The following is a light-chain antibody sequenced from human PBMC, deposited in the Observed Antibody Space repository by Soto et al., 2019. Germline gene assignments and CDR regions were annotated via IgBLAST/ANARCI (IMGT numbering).Light chain of an antibody. CDR3: QQYNKWPPIT. V-gene: IGKV3-15*01. CDR1: QSVSSN. J-gene: IGKJ5*01. Sequence: EIVMTQSPATLSVSPGERVALACRASQSVSSNLAWYQQKPGQAPRHLIFGASTRATGIPARFSGSGSGTEFTLTISSLQSEDFAVYYCQQYNKWPPITFGQGTRLEI. CDR2: GAS.